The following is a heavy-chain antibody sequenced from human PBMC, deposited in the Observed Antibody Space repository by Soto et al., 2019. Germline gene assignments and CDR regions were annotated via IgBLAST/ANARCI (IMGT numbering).Heavy chain of an antibody. CDR1: GGTFSSYA. V-gene: IGHV1-69*01. CDR3: ASTPGGYYGSGSYYLYYFDY. J-gene: IGHJ4*02. D-gene: IGHD3-10*01. CDR2: IIPIFGTA. Sequence: QVQLVQSGAEVKKPGSSVKVSCKASGGTFSSYAISWVRQAPGQGLEWMGGIIPIFGTANYAQKFQGRVMITADESTSTAYMELSSLRSEDTAVYYCASTPGGYYGSGSYYLYYFDYWGQGTLVTVSS.